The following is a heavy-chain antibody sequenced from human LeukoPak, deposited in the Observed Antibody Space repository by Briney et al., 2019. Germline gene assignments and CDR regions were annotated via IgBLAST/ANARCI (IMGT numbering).Heavy chain of an antibody. CDR1: GFTFSNSA. D-gene: IGHD3-3*01. J-gene: IGHJ4*02. CDR2: ISYDGSNK. V-gene: IGHV3-30-3*02. CDR3: AKSESGYLPNGIDY. Sequence: GRSLRLSCAASGFTFSNSAMHWVRQAPGKGLEWVALISYDGSNKYYADSVKGRFTISRDNSKNTLYLQMNSLRAEDTAVYYCAKSESGYLPNGIDYWGQGTLVTVSS.